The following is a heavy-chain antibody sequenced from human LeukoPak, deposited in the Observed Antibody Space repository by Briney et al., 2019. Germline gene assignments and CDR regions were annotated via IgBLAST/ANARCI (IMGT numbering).Heavy chain of an antibody. Sequence: ASGKVSCKASGYSFTTYDINWVRQATGQGLEWMGWMNLKSGYPGYAQKFQGRVTITRDTSTSTVYMELSSLRSEDTAVYYCARVAGSIDYWGQGTLVTVSS. D-gene: IGHD1-26*01. CDR3: ARVAGSIDY. V-gene: IGHV1-8*03. CDR1: GYSFTTYD. CDR2: MNLKSGYP. J-gene: IGHJ4*02.